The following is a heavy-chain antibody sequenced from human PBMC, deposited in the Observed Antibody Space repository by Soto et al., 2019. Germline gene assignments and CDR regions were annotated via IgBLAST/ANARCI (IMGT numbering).Heavy chain of an antibody. CDR3: ARDLFHPYDILTGYPAYYYYGMDV. CDR1: GYTFTSYG. V-gene: IGHV1-18*04. J-gene: IGHJ6*02. D-gene: IGHD3-9*01. Sequence: ASVKVSCKASGYTFTSYGISWVRQAPGQGLEWMGWISAYNGNTNYAQKLQGRVTMTTDKSTSTAYMELSSLRSEDTAVYYCARDLFHPYDILTGYPAYYYYGMDVWGQGTTVTVSS. CDR2: ISAYNGNT.